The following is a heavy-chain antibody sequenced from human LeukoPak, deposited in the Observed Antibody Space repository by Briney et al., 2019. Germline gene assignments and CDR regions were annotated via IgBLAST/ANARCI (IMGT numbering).Heavy chain of an antibody. CDR1: GFTFSDYA. CDR3: AKGYNWNSLGAFDI. CDR2: ISGSGGT. V-gene: IGHV3-23*01. D-gene: IGHD1-1*01. J-gene: IGHJ3*02. Sequence: PGGSPRLSCAASGFTFSDYAMNWVRQAPGKGPEWVSGISGSGGTGSVKGRFTISRDNSKNTVYLQMDSLRAEDTAVYYCAKGYNWNSLGAFDIWPKGQWSPSLQ.